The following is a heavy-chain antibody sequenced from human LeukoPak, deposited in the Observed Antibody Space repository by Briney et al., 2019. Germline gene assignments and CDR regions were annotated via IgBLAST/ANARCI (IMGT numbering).Heavy chain of an antibody. Sequence: GRSLRLSCAASGFTFSSYGMHWVRQAPGKGLEWVAVISYDGSNKYYADSVKGRFTISRDNSKNTLYLQMNSLRAEDTAVYYCARYYYDSSGYNPYYYYYYMDVWGKGTTVTVSS. CDR3: ARYYYDSSGYNPYYYYYYMDV. D-gene: IGHD3-22*01. V-gene: IGHV3-30*03. J-gene: IGHJ6*03. CDR1: GFTFSSYG. CDR2: ISYDGSNK.